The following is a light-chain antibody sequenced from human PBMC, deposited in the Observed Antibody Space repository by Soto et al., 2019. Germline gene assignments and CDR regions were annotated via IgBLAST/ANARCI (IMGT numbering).Light chain of an antibody. CDR1: NSDIGSYSH. Sequence: QSALTQPASVSGSPAQSITISCTGTNSDIGSYSHVAWYQQYPGKTPKLIIYEVSYRPSGVSHRFSGSKSGITASLTISGLQAEDEADYYCISYTGSDTSYVFGTGTQVTVL. CDR3: ISYTGSDTSYV. V-gene: IGLV2-14*01. J-gene: IGLJ1*01. CDR2: EVS.